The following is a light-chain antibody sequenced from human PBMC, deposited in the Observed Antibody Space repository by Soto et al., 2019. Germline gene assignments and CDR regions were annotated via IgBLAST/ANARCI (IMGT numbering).Light chain of an antibody. Sequence: EIVLTQSPGTLSLSPGERATLSCRASQSISSCYVAWYQQKPGQAPRLLIYAASSRATGIPDRFSGSGSGTDFTLTISRLEPEDFAVYYCQQYGSSSYTFGQGTQFEIK. CDR3: QQYGSSSYT. V-gene: IGKV3-20*01. CDR2: AAS. CDR1: QSISSCY. J-gene: IGKJ2*01.